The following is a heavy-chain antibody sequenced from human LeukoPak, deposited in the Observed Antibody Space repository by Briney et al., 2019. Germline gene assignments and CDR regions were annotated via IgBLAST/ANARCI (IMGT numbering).Heavy chain of an antibody. V-gene: IGHV4-59*11. Sequence: ESLRLSCAASGFMLRSHWMSWIRQPPGKGLEWIGYIYYSGSTNYNPSLKSRVTISVDTSKNQFSLKLSSVTAADTAVYYCARDSTISGWAFDIWAKGQWSPSLQ. CDR2: IYYSGST. CDR3: ARDSTISGWAFDI. J-gene: IGHJ3*02. D-gene: IGHD5/OR15-5a*01. CDR1: GFMLRSHW.